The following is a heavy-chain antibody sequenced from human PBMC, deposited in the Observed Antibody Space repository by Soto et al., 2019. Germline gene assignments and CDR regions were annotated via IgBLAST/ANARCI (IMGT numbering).Heavy chain of an antibody. J-gene: IGHJ5*02. CDR1: GGSFSGYY. D-gene: IGHD1-26*01. CDR2: INHSGST. Sequence: QVQLQQWGAGLLKPSETLSLTCAVYGGSFSGYYWSWIRQPPGKGLEWIGEINHSGSTNYNPSLKSRVTISGNTYKNQVDRKLSCVAAADTAVDYCAGVQYSGRSVAWFAPWGQGTLVTVAS. CDR3: AGVQYSGRSVAWFAP. V-gene: IGHV4-34*01.